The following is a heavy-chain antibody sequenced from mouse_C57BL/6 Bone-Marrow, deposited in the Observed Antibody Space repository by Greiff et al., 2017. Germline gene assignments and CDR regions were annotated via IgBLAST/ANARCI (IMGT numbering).Heavy chain of an antibody. J-gene: IGHJ2*01. D-gene: IGHD1-1*01. CDR1: GFTFSSYG. Sequence: DVKLVESGGDLVKPGGSLKLSCAASGFTFSSYGMSWVRQTPDKRLEWVATISSGGSYTYYPDSVKGRFTISRYNAKNSLYLQISSLKSEDTALYYCASYYYDYFDYWGQGTTLTVSS. V-gene: IGHV5-6*02. CDR2: ISSGGSYT. CDR3: ASYYYDYFDY.